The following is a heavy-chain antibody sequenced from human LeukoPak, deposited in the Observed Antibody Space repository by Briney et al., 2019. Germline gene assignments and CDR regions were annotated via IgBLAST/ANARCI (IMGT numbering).Heavy chain of an antibody. V-gene: IGHV3-7*01. Sequence: SGGSLRLSCAASRFTFSDYWMSWVRQAPGKGLEWVATIKPGGSEKFYVDSVKGRFTISRDDAENSLSLQMNGLRAEDTAMYFCARDDLNYWGQGTLVTVSS. J-gene: IGHJ4*02. CDR1: RFTFSDYW. CDR3: ARDDLNY. CDR2: IKPGGSEK.